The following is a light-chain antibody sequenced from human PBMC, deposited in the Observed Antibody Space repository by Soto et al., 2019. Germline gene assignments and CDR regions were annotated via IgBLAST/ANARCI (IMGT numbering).Light chain of an antibody. CDR2: DAS. J-gene: IGKJ3*01. CDR3: QHYGPSYL. Sequence: EIVLTQSPGTLSLSPGERATLSCRASQSVSSSYLAWDQQKPTQAPRLLIYDASRTTGIPDRFSASGSGTDLTITIMRLEPAAFTVYYYQHYGPSYLFGPGTKVEI. V-gene: IGKV3-20*01. CDR1: QSVSSSY.